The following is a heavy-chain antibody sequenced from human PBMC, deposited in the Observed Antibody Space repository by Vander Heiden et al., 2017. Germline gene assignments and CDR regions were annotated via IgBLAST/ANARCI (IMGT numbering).Heavy chain of an antibody. D-gene: IGHD4-17*01. V-gene: IGHV4-59*08. Sequence: QVQLQESDPGLVKPSETLSLTCTVSGGSISGYYWSWTRQPPGKGLEWIGYIYYSGSTNCNPSLKSRVAISIDTSKNQFSLKLDSMTAADTAVYYCARQTVRGFWYFDSWGQGTLATVSS. CDR3: ARQTVRGFWYFDS. CDR1: GGSISGYY. CDR2: IYYSGST. J-gene: IGHJ4*02.